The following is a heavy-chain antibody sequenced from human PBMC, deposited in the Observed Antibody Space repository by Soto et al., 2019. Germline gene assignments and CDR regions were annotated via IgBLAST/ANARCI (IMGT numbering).Heavy chain of an antibody. D-gene: IGHD2-2*02. V-gene: IGHV1-69*01. CDR3: ASPAMYCSSTSCYTTPSYYYYGMDV. Sequence: QVQLVQSGAEVKKPGSSVKVSCKASGGTSSSYAISWVRQAPGQGLEWMGGIIPIFGTANYAQKFQGRVTITADESTSTAYMELSSLRSEDTAVYYCASPAMYCSSTSCYTTPSYYYYGMDVWGQGTTVTVSS. J-gene: IGHJ6*02. CDR1: GGTSSSYA. CDR2: IIPIFGTA.